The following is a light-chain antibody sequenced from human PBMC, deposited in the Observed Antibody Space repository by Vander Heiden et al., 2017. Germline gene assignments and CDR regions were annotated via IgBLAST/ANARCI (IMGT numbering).Light chain of an antibody. CDR3: AAWEYSRSGEYV. V-gene: IGLV1-47*01. Sequence: QSVLTQPPPASGTPGQRVSISCSGSSTNIGSNYVYWYQQLPGTAPKLLIYRNNERHSGVPDRFSGSKSGTSASVDITGLRSEDEADYYWAAWEYSRSGEYVFGTGTKVTVL. J-gene: IGLJ1*01. CDR2: RNN. CDR1: STNIGSNY.